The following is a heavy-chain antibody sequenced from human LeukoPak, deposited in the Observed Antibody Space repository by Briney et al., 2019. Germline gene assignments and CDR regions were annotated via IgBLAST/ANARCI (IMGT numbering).Heavy chain of an antibody. V-gene: IGHV3-30*04. CDR1: GFTFSSYA. CDR2: ISYDGSDK. CDR3: AKDRESYGQVNYFDY. J-gene: IGHJ4*02. D-gene: IGHD5-18*01. Sequence: GGSLRLSCAASGFTFSSYAMHWVRQAPGKGLEWVAVISYDGSDKYYADSVKGRFTISRDNSKNTLYLQMNSLRAEDTAVYYCAKDRESYGQVNYFDYWGQGTLVTVSS.